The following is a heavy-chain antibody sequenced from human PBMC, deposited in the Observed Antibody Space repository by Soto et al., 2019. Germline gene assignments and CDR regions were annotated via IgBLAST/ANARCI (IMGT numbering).Heavy chain of an antibody. CDR2: IYYSGST. V-gene: IGHV4-59*01. CDR3: ARDLRGYGSGSYYYYYMDV. CDR1: GGSISSYY. D-gene: IGHD3-10*01. J-gene: IGHJ6*03. Sequence: SETLSLTCTVSGGSISSYYWSWIRQPPGKGLEWIGYIYYSGSTNYNPSLKSRVTISVDTSKNQFSLKLSSVTAADTAVYYCARDLRGYGSGSYYYYYMDVWGKGTTVTVSS.